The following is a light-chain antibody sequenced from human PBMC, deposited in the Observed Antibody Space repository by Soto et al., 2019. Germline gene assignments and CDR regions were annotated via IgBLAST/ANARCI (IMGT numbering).Light chain of an antibody. CDR1: SGDFGSYNL. CDR2: EVS. V-gene: IGLV2-23*02. Sequence: QSVLTQPASVSGSPGRRLPFSCIGPSGDFGSYNLVSWYQQHPGKAPKLMIYEVSKRPSGVSNRFSGSKSGNTASLTISGLQAEDEADYYCCSHAGSSTFYVFGTGTKVTVL. CDR3: CSHAGSSTFYV. J-gene: IGLJ1*01.